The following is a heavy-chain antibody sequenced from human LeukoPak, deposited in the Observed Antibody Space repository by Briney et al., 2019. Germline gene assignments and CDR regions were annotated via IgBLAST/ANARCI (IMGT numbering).Heavy chain of an antibody. J-gene: IGHJ4*02. CDR3: AKLNFTYYYGSGSYYPPDY. V-gene: IGHV3-23*01. CDR1: GFTFSSYA. Sequence: GGSLRLSCAASGFTFSSYAMSWVRQAPGKGLEWVSAISGSGGSTYYADSVKGRFTISRDNSKNTLYLQMNSLRAEDTAVYYCAKLNFTYYYGSGSYYPPDYWGQGTLVTVSS. D-gene: IGHD3-10*01. CDR2: ISGSGGST.